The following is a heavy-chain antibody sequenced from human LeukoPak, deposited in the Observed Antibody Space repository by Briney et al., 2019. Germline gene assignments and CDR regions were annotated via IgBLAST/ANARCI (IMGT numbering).Heavy chain of an antibody. D-gene: IGHD5-18*01. J-gene: IGHJ6*03. V-gene: IGHV3-74*01. CDR3: ARGPRIQVWSGYYCYMDV. CDR1: GFTFSSYW. CDR2: INSDGSST. Sequence: GGSLRLSCAASGFTFSSYWMHWVRQAPRKGLVWVSRINSDGSSTSYADSVKGRFTISRDNAKNTLYLQMNSLRAEDTAVYYCARGPRIQVWSGYYCYMDVWGKGTTVTVSS.